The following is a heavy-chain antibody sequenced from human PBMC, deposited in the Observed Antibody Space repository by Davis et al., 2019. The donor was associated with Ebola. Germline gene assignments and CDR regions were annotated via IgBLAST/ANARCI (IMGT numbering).Heavy chain of an antibody. J-gene: IGHJ4*02. D-gene: IGHD3-10*01. CDR1: GFTFIDYY. CDR3: ASGEFVDF. V-gene: IGHV1-46*01. Sequence: ASVKVSCKASGFTFIDYYLHWVRQAPGQGLEWMGLINPSIGNTSLAQKFQGRVTLTRDTSTSTVHMDLSSLKSEDTAIYYCASGEFVDFWGQGTLVTVSS. CDR2: INPSIGNT.